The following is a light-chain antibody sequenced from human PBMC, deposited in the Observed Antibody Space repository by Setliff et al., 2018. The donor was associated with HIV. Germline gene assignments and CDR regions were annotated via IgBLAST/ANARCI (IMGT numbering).Light chain of an antibody. Sequence: QSALTRPPSVSGAPGQRVTIYCSGSSSNVGTGFGVQWYQQFPGAAPKLLIHDTNSRPSEVPVRFSGSKSGASASLAINGLEAEDEADYYCQSYDSRLNGYVFGTGTKVTVL. CDR2: DTN. CDR1: SSNVGTGFG. CDR3: QSYDSRLNGYV. J-gene: IGLJ1*01. V-gene: IGLV1-40*03.